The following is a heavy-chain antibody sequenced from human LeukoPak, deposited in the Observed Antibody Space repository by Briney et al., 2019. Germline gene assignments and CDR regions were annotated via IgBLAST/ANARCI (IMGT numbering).Heavy chain of an antibody. CDR2: INWNGGST. V-gene: IGHV3-20*04. D-gene: IGHD4-23*01. Sequence: PGGSLRLSCAASGFTFDDYGMSWVRQAPGKGLEWVSGINWNGGSTGYADSVKGRFTISRDNAKNSLYLQMNSLRAEDTALYYCARYGGTAYYYYYMDVWGKGTMVTVSS. CDR1: GFTFDDYG. J-gene: IGHJ6*03. CDR3: ARYGGTAYYYYYMDV.